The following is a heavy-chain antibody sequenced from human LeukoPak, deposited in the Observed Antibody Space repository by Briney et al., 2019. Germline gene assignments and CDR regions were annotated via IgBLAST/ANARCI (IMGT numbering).Heavy chain of an antibody. CDR3: ARGSPSDVVYYYYYMDV. Sequence: SETLSLTCTVSGGSISSYYWSWIRRSPGKGLEWLGSTYYSGSTNYNPSLKSRVTISVDTSKNQFSLKLSSVTAADTAVYYCARGSPSDVVYYYYYMDVWGKGTTVTVSS. J-gene: IGHJ6*03. CDR1: GGSISSYY. CDR2: TYYSGST. D-gene: IGHD2-15*01. V-gene: IGHV4-59*01.